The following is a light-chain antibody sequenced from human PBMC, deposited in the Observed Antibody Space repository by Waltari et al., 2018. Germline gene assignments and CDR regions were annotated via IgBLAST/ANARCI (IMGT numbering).Light chain of an antibody. Sequence: QRKSVQAPVVVIRRNTGRPSGIPGRFSASDSGTTGTLVISGVQAEDEADYYCQSADDTGDHVLFGGGTKLTVL. J-gene: IGLJ2*01. CDR2: RNT. V-gene: IGLV3-25*03. CDR3: QSADDTGDHVL.